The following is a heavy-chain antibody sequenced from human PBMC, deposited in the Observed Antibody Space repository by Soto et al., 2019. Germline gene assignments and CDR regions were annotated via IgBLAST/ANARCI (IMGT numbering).Heavy chain of an antibody. CDR3: ARGDASYNYDSSGSPVFDY. V-gene: IGHV1-24*01. Sequence: ASVKVSCKVSGYTLTELSMHWVRQAPGKGLEWMGGFDPEDGETIYAQKFQGRVTMTEDTSTDTAYMELSSLRSEDTAVYYCARGDASYNYDSSGSPVFDYWGQGTLVTVSS. J-gene: IGHJ4*02. CDR2: FDPEDGET. CDR1: GYTLTELS. D-gene: IGHD3-22*01.